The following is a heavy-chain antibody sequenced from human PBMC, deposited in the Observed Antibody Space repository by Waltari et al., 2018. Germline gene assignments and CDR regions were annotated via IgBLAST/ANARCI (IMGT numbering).Heavy chain of an antibody. V-gene: IGHV3-15*01. CDR3: TTTSFVEQQLVLGWDY. D-gene: IGHD6-13*01. Sequence: EVQLVESGGGLVKPGGSLRLSCAASGFTFSNAWMSWVRQAPGKVLEFVGRIKSKTDGGTTDYAAPVKGRFTISRDDSKNTLYLQMNSLKTEDTAVYYCTTTSFVEQQLVLGWDYWGQGTLVTVSS. J-gene: IGHJ4*02. CDR2: IKSKTDGGTT. CDR1: GFTFSNAW.